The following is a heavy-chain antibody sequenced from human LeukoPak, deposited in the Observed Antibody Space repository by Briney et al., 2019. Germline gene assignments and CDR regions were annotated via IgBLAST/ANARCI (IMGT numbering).Heavy chain of an antibody. CDR1: GFTFSTNN. CDR3: ARDSRGIAAGADY. Sequence: GGSMRLSCAASGFTFSTNNMKWDRQAQGKGREWDSSISTTSSYIYYADSVKGRFTVSRDNAKNSLSLQMNSLRAEDTAVYYCARDSRGIAAGADYWGQGTLVTVSS. D-gene: IGHD6-13*01. CDR2: ISTTSSYI. V-gene: IGHV3-21*01. J-gene: IGHJ4*02.